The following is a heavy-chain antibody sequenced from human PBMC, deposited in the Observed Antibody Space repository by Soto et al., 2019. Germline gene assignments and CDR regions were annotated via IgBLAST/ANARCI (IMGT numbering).Heavy chain of an antibody. V-gene: IGHV4-4*02. Sequence: PXXTLSLPFTVSGGSISSYYWRWVPQPPGKGLEWIGEIYHSGSTNYNPSLKSRVTISVDKSKNQFSLKLSSVTAADKAVYYCARGPGSGIYYYYYYMDVWGKGTTVTVSS. J-gene: IGHJ6*03. D-gene: IGHD3-10*01. CDR3: ARGPGSGIYYYYYYMDV. CDR2: IYHSGST. CDR1: GGSISSYY.